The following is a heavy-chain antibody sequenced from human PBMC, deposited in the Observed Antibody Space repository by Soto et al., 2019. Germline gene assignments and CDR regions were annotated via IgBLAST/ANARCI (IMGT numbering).Heavy chain of an antibody. V-gene: IGHV3-30-3*01. D-gene: IGHD6-6*01. CDR3: ARASSSGSDNWFDP. J-gene: IGHJ5*02. Sequence: PGGSLRLSCAASGFTFSSYAMHWVRQAPGKGLEWVAVISYDGSNKYYADSVKGRFTISRDNSKNTLYLQMNSLRAEDTAVYYCARASSSGSDNWFDPWGQGTLVTVSS. CDR1: GFTFSSYA. CDR2: ISYDGSNK.